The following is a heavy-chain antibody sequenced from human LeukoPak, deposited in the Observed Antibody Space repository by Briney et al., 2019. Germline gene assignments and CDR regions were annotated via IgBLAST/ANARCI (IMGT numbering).Heavy chain of an antibody. D-gene: IGHD1-26*01. Sequence: GEALKISCNGSGYXFTGYWICWVRQMPGKGLEWMGIIYPGDSDTRYSPSFQGQVTISADKSISTAYLQWSSLKASDTAMYYCARRGAVAALDYWGQGTLVTVSS. V-gene: IGHV5-51*01. CDR1: GYXFTGYW. J-gene: IGHJ4*02. CDR2: IYPGDSDT. CDR3: ARRGAVAALDY.